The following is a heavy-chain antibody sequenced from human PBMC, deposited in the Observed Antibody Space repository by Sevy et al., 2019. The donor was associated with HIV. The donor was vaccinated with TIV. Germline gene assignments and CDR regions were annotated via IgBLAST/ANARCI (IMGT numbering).Heavy chain of an antibody. CDR3: ARDRDDGYCTNGVCFNFDN. D-gene: IGHD2-8*01. V-gene: IGHV3-9*03. CDR2: ISWNSASI. J-gene: IGHJ4*02. CDR1: GFTFDDYA. Sequence: GGSLRLSCAASGFTFDDYAMHWVRQAPGKGLEWVSGISWNSASIDYADSVKGRFTISRDNVKNSLYLQMKSLRAEDMALYYCARDRDDGYCTNGVCFNFDNWGQGTLVTVSS.